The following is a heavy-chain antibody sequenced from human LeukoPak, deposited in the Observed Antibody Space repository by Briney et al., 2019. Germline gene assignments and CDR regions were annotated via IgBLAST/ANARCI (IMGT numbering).Heavy chain of an antibody. CDR3: AKHRSGNNAFDY. CDR2: ITRGGGST. V-gene: IGHV3-23*01. D-gene: IGHD1/OR15-1a*01. CDR1: GFTFSTCG. J-gene: IGHJ4*02. Sequence: GGSLRLSCAASGFTFSTCGMSWVRQAPGKGLEWVSVITRGGGSTYNADSVKGRFTISRDNSRNTLYLQMNSLRAEDTAVYYCAKHRSGNNAFDYWGQGTLVTVSS.